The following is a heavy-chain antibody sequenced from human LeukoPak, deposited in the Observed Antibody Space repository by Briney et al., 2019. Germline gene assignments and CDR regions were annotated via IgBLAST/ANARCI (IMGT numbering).Heavy chain of an antibody. CDR2: IRYDGSNK. CDR1: GFTFSSYG. D-gene: IGHD6-19*01. V-gene: IGHV3-30*02. Sequence: PGGSLRLSCAASGFTFSSYGMHWVRQAPGKGLEWVAFIRYDGSNKYYADSVKGRFTISRDNAKNSLYLQMNSLRAEDTAVYYCAREIGGWSPTYYYYCYMDVWGKGTTVTVSS. CDR3: AREIGGWSPTYYYYCYMDV. J-gene: IGHJ6*03.